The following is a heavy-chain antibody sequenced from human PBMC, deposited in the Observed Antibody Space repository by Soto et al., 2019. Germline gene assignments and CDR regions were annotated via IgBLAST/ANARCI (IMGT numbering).Heavy chain of an antibody. D-gene: IGHD3-9*01. CDR2: IYYSGST. CDR1: GGSVSSGSYY. CDR3: ARDSLVASDYDIWTGYPQFYYYGMDV. V-gene: IGHV4-61*01. Sequence: SETLSLTCTVSGGSVSSGSYYWSWIRQPPGKGLEWIGYIYYSGSTNYNPSLKSRVTISVDTSKNQFSLKLSSVTAADTAVYYCARDSLVASDYDIWTGYPQFYYYGMDVWGQGTTVTVSS. J-gene: IGHJ6*02.